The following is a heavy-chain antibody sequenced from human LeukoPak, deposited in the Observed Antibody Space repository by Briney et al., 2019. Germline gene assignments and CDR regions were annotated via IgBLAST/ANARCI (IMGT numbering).Heavy chain of an antibody. CDR3: AKGSVNYDILTGSYFDY. CDR1: GFTFNTYA. J-gene: IGHJ4*02. Sequence: GGSLRLSCAASGFTFNTYALNWVRQAPGKGLEWVSSISGSGENTYYADSVKGRFTISRDNSKNTLSLQMNSLRAEDTAVYYCAKGSVNYDILTGSYFDYWGQGTLVTVSS. CDR2: ISGSGENT. V-gene: IGHV3-23*01. D-gene: IGHD3-9*01.